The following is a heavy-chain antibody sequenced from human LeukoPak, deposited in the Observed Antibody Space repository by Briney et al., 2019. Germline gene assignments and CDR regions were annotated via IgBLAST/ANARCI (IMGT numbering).Heavy chain of an antibody. V-gene: IGHV3-20*04. CDR1: GFTSDDYG. D-gene: IGHD4-11*01. J-gene: IGHJ4*02. Sequence: GGSLRLSCAASGFTSDDYGMSWVRQAPGKGLEWVAGINWNGGSTGYADSVKGRFTISRDNAKNSLYLQMNSLRAEDTAVYYCARDPYSGLFDYWGQGTLVTVSS. CDR3: ARDPYSGLFDY. CDR2: INWNGGST.